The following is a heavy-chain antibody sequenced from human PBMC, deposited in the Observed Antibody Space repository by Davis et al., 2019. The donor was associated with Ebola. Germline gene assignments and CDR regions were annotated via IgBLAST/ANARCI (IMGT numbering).Heavy chain of an antibody. D-gene: IGHD3-22*01. J-gene: IGHJ3*01. Sequence: GESLKISCAASGFTFSSYEVNWVRQAPGKGLEWVSYISSSGSTIYYADSVKGRFTISRDNAKNSLDLQMNSLRVEDTALYYCARGTPYYYDSSGYFFGAFDVWGQGTVVTVSS. CDR2: ISSSGSTI. CDR3: ARGTPYYYDSSGYFFGAFDV. V-gene: IGHV3-48*03. CDR1: GFTFSSYE.